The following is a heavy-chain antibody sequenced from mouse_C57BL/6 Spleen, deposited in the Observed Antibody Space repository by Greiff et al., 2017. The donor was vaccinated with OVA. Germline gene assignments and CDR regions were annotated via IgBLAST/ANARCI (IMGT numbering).Heavy chain of an antibody. CDR2: INPSNGGT. D-gene: IGHD1-1*01. Sequence: VKLQQPGTELVKPGASVKLSCKASGYTFTSYWMHWVKQRPGQGLEWIGNINPSNGGTNYNEQFKSKATLTVDKSTSTAYMHLSSLTSEDSAVYYCARDFDYGSSLYAYWGQGTLVTVSA. J-gene: IGHJ3*01. CDR3: ARDFDYGSSLYAY. CDR1: GYTFTSYW. V-gene: IGHV1-53*01.